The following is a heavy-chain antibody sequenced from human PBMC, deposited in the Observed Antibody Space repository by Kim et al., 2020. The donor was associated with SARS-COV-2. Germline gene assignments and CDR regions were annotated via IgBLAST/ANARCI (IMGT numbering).Heavy chain of an antibody. Sequence: SETLSLTCTVSGGSISSYYWSWIRQPPGKGLEWIGYIYYSGSTNYNPSLKSRVTISVDTSKNQFSLKLSSVTAADTAVYYCARDIRERDGYTTGDAFDIWGQGTMVTVSS. CDR1: GGSISSYY. CDR3: ARDIRERDGYTTGDAFDI. V-gene: IGHV4-59*13. CDR2: IYYSGST. J-gene: IGHJ3*02. D-gene: IGHD5-12*01.